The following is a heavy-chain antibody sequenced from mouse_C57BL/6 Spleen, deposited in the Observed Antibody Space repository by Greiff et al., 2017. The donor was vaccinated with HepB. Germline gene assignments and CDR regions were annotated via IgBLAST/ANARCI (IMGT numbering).Heavy chain of an antibody. J-gene: IGHJ2*01. V-gene: IGHV5-16*01. CDR1: GFTFSDYY. D-gene: IGHD2-5*01. CDR3: ARGGYSNFYFDY. Sequence: EVKVVESEGGLVQPGSSMKLSCTASGFTFSDYYMAWVRQAPEKGLEWVANINYDGSSTYYLDSLKSRFIISRDNAKNILYLQMSSLKSEDTATYYCARGGYSNFYFDYWGQGTTLTVSS. CDR2: INYDGSST.